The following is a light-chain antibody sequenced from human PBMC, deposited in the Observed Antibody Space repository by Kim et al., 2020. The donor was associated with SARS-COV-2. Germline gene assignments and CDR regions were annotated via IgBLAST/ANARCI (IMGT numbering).Light chain of an antibody. CDR1: QSISNR. CDR3: QRYNDHWT. V-gene: IGKV1-5*01. J-gene: IGKJ1*01. Sequence: SASVGDRVTIPCRASQSISNRLAWYQQKPGKAPKLLIYDASSLASGVPSRFSGSGSGTEFTLTISSLQPDDFATYHCQRYNDHWTFVQGTKVDIK. CDR2: DAS.